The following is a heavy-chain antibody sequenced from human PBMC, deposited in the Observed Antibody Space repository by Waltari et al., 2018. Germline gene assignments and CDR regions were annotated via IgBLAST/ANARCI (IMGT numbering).Heavy chain of an antibody. CDR2: ISGSGGST. J-gene: IGHJ3*02. D-gene: IGHD3-10*01. V-gene: IGHV3-23*01. CDR3: AKVEPYYKDAFDI. Sequence: EVQLLESGGGLVQPGGSLRLSCAASKFTFSSYAMSWVRQAPGKGLEWVSDISGSGGSTYYADSVKGRFTISRDNSKNTLYLQMNSLRAEDTAVYYCAKVEPYYKDAFDIWGQGTMVTVSS. CDR1: KFTFSSYA.